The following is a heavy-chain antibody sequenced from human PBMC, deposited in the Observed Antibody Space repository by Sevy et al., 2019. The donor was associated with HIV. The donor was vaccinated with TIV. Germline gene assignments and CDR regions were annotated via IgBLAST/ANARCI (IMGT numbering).Heavy chain of an antibody. Sequence: GGSLRLSCATSGFTFSSFSMHWVRQAPGKGLEWVANIDQDGSDKRYVDSVRGRFTISRDNANNFLYLQMSSLRADDTAVYYCARAGGWGNINHSNQILDIWGHGTKVTVSS. CDR1: GFTFSSFS. V-gene: IGHV3-7*01. J-gene: IGHJ3*02. D-gene: IGHD3-16*01. CDR3: ARAGGWGNINHSNQILDI. CDR2: IDQDGSDK.